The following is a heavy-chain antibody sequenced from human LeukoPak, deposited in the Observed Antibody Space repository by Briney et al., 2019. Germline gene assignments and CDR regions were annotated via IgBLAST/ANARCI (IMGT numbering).Heavy chain of an antibody. J-gene: IGHJ5*02. CDR3: ARDTFGGDRQHWFDP. CDR2: ISSSSSYI. D-gene: IGHD3-16*01. CDR1: GFTFSSYS. V-gene: IGHV3-21*01. Sequence: GGSLRLSCAASGFTFSSYSMNWVRQAPGKGLEWVSSISSSSSYIYYADSVKGRFTISRDNAKNSLYLQMNSLRAEDTAVYYCARDTFGGDRQHWFDPWGQGTLVTVSS.